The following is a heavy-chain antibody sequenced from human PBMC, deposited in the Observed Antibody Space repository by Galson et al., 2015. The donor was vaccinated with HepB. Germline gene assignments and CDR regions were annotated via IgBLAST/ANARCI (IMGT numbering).Heavy chain of an antibody. D-gene: IGHD1-26*01. J-gene: IGHJ4*02. CDR3: AKVRDVIVGATTGFDY. CDR1: GFTFSNYA. CDR2: ISGSGGGT. Sequence: SLRLSCAVSGFTFSNYAMNWVRQAPGKGLEWVSTISGSGGGTYYADSVKGRFTISRDNSRNTLYLQMGSLRAEDTAVYFCAKVRDVIVGATTGFDYWGQGTLVTVSS. V-gene: IGHV3-23*01.